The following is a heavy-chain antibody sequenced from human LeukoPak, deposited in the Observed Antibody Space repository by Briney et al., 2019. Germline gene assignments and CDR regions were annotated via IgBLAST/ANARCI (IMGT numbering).Heavy chain of an antibody. J-gene: IGHJ4*02. Sequence: PSETLSLTCAVYGGSFSDYYWSWLRLPPGKGLECIGEINHSGSTNYNPSLTSRVTISVDTSKNQFSLKLSSVTAADTAVYYCARGIHDYGDYAVLSNFDYWGQGTLVTVSS. CDR1: GGSFSDYY. D-gene: IGHD4-17*01. V-gene: IGHV4-34*01. CDR2: INHSGST. CDR3: ARGIHDYGDYAVLSNFDY.